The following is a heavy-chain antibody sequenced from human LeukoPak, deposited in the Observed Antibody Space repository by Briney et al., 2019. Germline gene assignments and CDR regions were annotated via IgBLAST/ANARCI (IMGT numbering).Heavy chain of an antibody. CDR3: ARGVVSHYYYYYYMDV. Sequence: PSETLSLTCTVSGGSISSYYWSWIRQPPGKGLEWIGYIHYSGSTNYNPSLKSRVTISVDTSKNQFSLKLSSVTAADTAVYYCARGVVSHYYYYYYMDVWGKGTTVTVSS. CDR1: GGSISSYY. V-gene: IGHV4-59*01. D-gene: IGHD3-3*01. CDR2: IHYSGST. J-gene: IGHJ6*03.